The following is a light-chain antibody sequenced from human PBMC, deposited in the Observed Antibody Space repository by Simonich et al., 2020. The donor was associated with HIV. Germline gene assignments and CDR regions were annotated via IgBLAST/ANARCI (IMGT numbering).Light chain of an antibody. Sequence: EIVMTQSPATLSVPPGETATLSCSASTSVIINLAWYQQKPGQSPRLLIYGASTRATGIPARFSGSGSGTEFTLTISSLQSEDFAVYYCQQYNNWPPWTFGQGTKVEIK. CDR1: TSVIIN. V-gene: IGKV3-15*01. CDR3: QQYNNWPPWT. CDR2: GAS. J-gene: IGKJ1*01.